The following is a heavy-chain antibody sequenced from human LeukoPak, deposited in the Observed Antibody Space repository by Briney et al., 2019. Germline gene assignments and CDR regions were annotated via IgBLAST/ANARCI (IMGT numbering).Heavy chain of an antibody. D-gene: IGHD3-10*01. CDR2: IIPILGIA. V-gene: IGHV1-69*04. J-gene: IGHJ3*02. Sequence: GASVKVSCKASGYTFTSYDINWVRQATGQGLEWMGRIIPILGIANYAQKFQGRVTITADKSTSTAYMELSSLRSEDTAVYYCARDYCVLWFGELCNASDIWGQGTMVTVSS. CDR1: GYTFTSYD. CDR3: ARDYCVLWFGELCNASDI.